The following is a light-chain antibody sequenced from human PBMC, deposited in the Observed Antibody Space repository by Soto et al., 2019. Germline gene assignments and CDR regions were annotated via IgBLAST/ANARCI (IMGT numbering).Light chain of an antibody. J-gene: IGLJ2*01. CDR3: AAWEDSLNAVP. CDR1: TSNIGGNT. V-gene: IGLV1-44*01. Sequence: QSVLTQPPSASETPGQRVTISCSGSTSNIGGNTVNWYQQLPGTAPKLLIYSNNQRPSGVPDRFSGSKSGTSASLAISRLQSEDEAAYYCAAWEDSLNAVPFGGGTKLTVL. CDR2: SNN.